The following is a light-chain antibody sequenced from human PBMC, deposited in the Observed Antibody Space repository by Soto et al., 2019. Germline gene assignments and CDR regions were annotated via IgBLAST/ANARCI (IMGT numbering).Light chain of an antibody. CDR2: GAS. V-gene: IGKV3-15*01. Sequence: EIVMTQSPATLSVSPGERATLSCRASQSVSSNLAWYQQKPGQAPRLLIHGASTRATGIPARCSGSGSGTELTLTISRLQSEDFAVYYCQQYNNWPLTFGGWTKVEIK. CDR1: QSVSSN. J-gene: IGKJ4*01. CDR3: QQYNNWPLT.